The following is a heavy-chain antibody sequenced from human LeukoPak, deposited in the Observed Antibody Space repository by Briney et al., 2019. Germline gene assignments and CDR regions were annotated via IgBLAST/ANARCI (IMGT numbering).Heavy chain of an antibody. CDR1: GFTLDDYG. CDR3: ARGRRVDQAAGV. CDR2: INWNGGST. V-gene: IGHV3-20*04. D-gene: IGHD6-13*01. Sequence: GGCLRFSRATSGFTLDDYGMSWARQPPGRGLEGGYSINWNGGSTGYAESVRRRHTISRDNAKNTLYVQMNSLRAEHTALYYCARGRRVDQAAGVWGKGTTVTVSS. J-gene: IGHJ6*04.